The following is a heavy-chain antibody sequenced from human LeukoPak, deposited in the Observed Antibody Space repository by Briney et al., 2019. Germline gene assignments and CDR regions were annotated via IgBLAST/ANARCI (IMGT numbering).Heavy chain of an antibody. V-gene: IGHV3-21*04. CDR1: GFTFSIYN. CDR3: AREVIDSSGYYFDY. J-gene: IGHJ4*02. CDR2: IGSRSSHI. Sequence: GGSLRLSCAASGFTFSIYNMNWFRQAPGKGLEWVSSIGSRSSHIYYADSVKGRVTVSRDSAENSLTLQMNSLRAEDTAVYYCAREVIDSSGYYFDYWGQGTLVTVSS. D-gene: IGHD3-22*01.